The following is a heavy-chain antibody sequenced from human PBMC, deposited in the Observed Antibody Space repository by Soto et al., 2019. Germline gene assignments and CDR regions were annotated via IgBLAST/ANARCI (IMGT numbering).Heavy chain of an antibody. D-gene: IGHD1-20*01. V-gene: IGHV3-30*18. CDR3: AKDFGITVLDY. CDR1: GFTFSSYG. CDR2: ISYDGSNK. J-gene: IGHJ4*02. Sequence: GGSLRLSCAASGFTFSSYGMHWVRQAPGKGLEWVAVISYDGSNKYYADSVKGRFTISRDNSKNTLYLQMNSLRAEDTAVYYCAKDFGITVLDYWGQGTLVTVSS.